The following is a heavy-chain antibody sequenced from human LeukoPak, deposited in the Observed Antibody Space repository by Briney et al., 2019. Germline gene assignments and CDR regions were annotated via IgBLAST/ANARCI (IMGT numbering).Heavy chain of an antibody. CDR2: IYYSGST. J-gene: IGHJ4*02. CDR3: ARVGYSGYGYNFDN. V-gene: IGHV4-59*01. CDR1: GGSISSYY. Sequence: SETLSLTCTVSGGSISSYYWSWIRQPPGKGLEWIGYIYYSGSTNYNPSLKSRVTLSVDTSKSQFSLKLSSVTAADTAVYYCARVGYSGYGYNFDNWGQGTLVTVSS. D-gene: IGHD5-12*01.